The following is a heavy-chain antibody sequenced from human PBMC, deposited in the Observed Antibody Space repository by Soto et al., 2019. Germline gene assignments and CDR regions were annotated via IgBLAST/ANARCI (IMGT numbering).Heavy chain of an antibody. Sequence: HPGGSLRLSCAASGSTFSSYAMHWVRQAPGKGLEWVALISYDGNNKYYADSVKGRVTISRDNSKNTLYLQMNSLRAEDTALYYCARGPAIFGVVTIYYYGMDVWGQGTTVTVSS. D-gene: IGHD3-3*01. V-gene: IGHV3-30-3*01. J-gene: IGHJ6*02. CDR2: ISYDGNNK. CDR1: GSTFSSYA. CDR3: ARGPAIFGVVTIYYYGMDV.